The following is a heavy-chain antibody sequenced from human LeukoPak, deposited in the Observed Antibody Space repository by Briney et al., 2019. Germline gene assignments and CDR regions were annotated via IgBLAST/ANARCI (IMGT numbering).Heavy chain of an antibody. V-gene: IGHV3-21*01. CDR2: ISSSSSYI. CDR3: ARDPGVTMVRGVIITPYFDY. CDR1: GFTFSSYS. J-gene: IGHJ4*02. Sequence: GGSLRLSCAASGFTFSSYSMNWVRQAPGRGLEWVSSISSSSSYIYYADSVKGRFTISRDNAKNSLYLQMNSLRAEDTAVYYCARDPGVTMVRGVIITPYFDYWGQGTLVTVSS. D-gene: IGHD3-10*01.